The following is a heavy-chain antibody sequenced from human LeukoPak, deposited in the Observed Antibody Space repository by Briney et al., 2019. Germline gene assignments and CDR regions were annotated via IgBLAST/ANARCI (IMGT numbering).Heavy chain of an antibody. D-gene: IGHD2-15*01. V-gene: IGHV5-51*01. CDR3: ARQDLYCSGGSCYSGWFDP. CDR2: IYPGDSDT. J-gene: IGHJ5*02. CDR1: GYSFTSYW. Sequence: GESLKISCKGSGYSFTSYWIGWVRPMPGKGLEWMGIIYPGDSDTRYSPSFQGQVTISADKSISTAYLQWSSLKASDTAMYYCARQDLYCSGGSCYSGWFDPWGQGTLVTVSS.